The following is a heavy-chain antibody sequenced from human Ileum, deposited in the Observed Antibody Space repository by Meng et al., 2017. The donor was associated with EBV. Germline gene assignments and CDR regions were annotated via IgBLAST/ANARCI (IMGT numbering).Heavy chain of an antibody. D-gene: IGHD2-2*01. Sequence: QLHLQESGPGRVKPSETLSLTCTVSGGPISSSSYYWGWIRQPPGKGLEWIGSIYYSGSTYYNPSLKSRVTISVDTSKNQFSLKLSSVTAADTAVYYCARSIVVVPAAIYYWGQGTLVTVSS. CDR1: GGPISSSSYY. J-gene: IGHJ4*02. V-gene: IGHV4-39*01. CDR2: IYYSGST. CDR3: ARSIVVVPAAIYY.